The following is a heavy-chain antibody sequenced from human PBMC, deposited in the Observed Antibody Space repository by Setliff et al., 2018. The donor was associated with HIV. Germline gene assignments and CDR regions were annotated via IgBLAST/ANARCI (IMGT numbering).Heavy chain of an antibody. J-gene: IGHJ4*02. CDR1: GFIFSSYS. CDR3: ARWGPIDAYNEYYFES. D-gene: IGHD1-1*01. Sequence: PGGSLRLSCVASGFIFSSYSIHWVRQAPGKGLEWVSLISHDGSAKYYADSVKGRFTISRDNSKNTLYLQMNSLRPEDTAAYHGARWGPIDAYNEYYFESWGQGTQVTVSS. V-gene: IGHV3-30-3*01. CDR2: ISHDGSAK.